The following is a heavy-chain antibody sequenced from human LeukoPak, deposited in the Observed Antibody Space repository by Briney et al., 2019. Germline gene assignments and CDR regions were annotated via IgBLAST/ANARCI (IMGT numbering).Heavy chain of an antibody. D-gene: IGHD4-17*01. V-gene: IGHV1-18*01. CDR1: GYSFTSYG. Sequence: GESLKISCKGSGYSFTSYGISWVRQAPGQGLEWMGWISAYNGNTNYAQKLQGRVTMTTDTSTSTAYMELRSLRSDDTAVYYCARLRGLRSPLFDYWGQGTLVTVSS. CDR3: ARLRGLRSPLFDY. CDR2: ISAYNGNT. J-gene: IGHJ4*02.